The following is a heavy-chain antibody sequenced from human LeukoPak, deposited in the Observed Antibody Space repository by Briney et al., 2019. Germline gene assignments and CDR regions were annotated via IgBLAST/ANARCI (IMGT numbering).Heavy chain of an antibody. CDR2: ISYDGSNK. CDR1: GFTFSSYG. CDR3: AKDPFGVRSYYYYYYGMDV. D-gene: IGHD3-3*01. V-gene: IGHV3-30*18. Sequence: GGSLRLSCAVSGFTFSSYGMHWVRQAPGKGLEWVAVISYDGSNKYYADSVKGRFTISRDNSKNTLYLQMNSLRAEDTAVYYCAKDPFGVRSYYYYYYGMDVWGQGTTVTVSS. J-gene: IGHJ6*02.